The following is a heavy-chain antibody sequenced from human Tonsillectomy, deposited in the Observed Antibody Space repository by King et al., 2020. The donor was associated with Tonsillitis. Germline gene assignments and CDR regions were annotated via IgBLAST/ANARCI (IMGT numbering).Heavy chain of an antibody. CDR2: INHSGST. V-gene: IGHV4-34*01. J-gene: IGHJ4*02. Sequence: VQLQQWGAGLLKPSETLSLTCAVYGGSFSGYYWSWIRQPPGKGLEWIGEINHSGSTNYNPSLKSRVTISVDTSTNQFSLKLSSVTAADTAGYYCARGKRYCSSTSCYTGNFDYWGQGTLVTVSS. D-gene: IGHD2-2*02. CDR1: GGSFSGYY. CDR3: ARGKRYCSSTSCYTGNFDY.